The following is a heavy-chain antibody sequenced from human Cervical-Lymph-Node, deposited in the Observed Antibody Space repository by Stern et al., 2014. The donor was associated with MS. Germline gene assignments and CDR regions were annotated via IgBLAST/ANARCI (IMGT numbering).Heavy chain of an antibody. J-gene: IGHJ4*02. V-gene: IGHV1-2*02. CDR1: GYSFTAYF. CDR3: ARDRGSHSDY. Sequence: VQLVESGAEVKKPGASVKVSCKASGYSFTAYFIHWVRQAPGQGLDWMGWISTDTGGANYAQSFQGRVTMTRDTSISTTYMELSRLRSDDTAVYYCARDRGSHSDYWGQGTLVTVSS. CDR2: ISTDTGGA. D-gene: IGHD1-26*01.